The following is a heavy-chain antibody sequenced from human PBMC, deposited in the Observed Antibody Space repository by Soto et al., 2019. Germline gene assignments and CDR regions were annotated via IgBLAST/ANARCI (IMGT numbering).Heavy chain of an antibody. D-gene: IGHD2-15*01. Sequence: QVQLQESGPGLVKPSETLSLTCTVSGGSLSSYYWSWILQPPGKGLEWIGDIYYSGSTNYNPSLMGRVTISVDTSKNQFPLKLSSVTAADTAVYYCARGWREAIDYWGQGTLVTVSS. CDR3: ARGWREAIDY. CDR1: GGSLSSYY. CDR2: IYYSGST. J-gene: IGHJ4*02. V-gene: IGHV4-59*01.